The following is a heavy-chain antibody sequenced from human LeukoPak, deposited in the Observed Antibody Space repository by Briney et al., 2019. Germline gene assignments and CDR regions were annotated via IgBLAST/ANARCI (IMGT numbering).Heavy chain of an antibody. CDR2: IYYSGST. V-gene: IGHV4-59*01. CDR1: GGSINSYY. D-gene: IGHD4-17*01. J-gene: IGHJ4*02. CDR3: ARAGGTVPDY. Sequence: SETLSLTCTVSGGSINSYYWNWIRQPPGKGLEWIGYIYYSGSTNYKPSLRSRVTISLDTSKKQFSPKLSAVTAADKAILYCARAGGTVPDYWGQGTLVTVSS.